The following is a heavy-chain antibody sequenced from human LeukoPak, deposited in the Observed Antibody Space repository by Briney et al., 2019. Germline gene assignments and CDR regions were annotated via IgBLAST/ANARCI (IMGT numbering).Heavy chain of an antibody. V-gene: IGHV3-30*02. CDR3: AKTPYSLDYFDY. D-gene: IGHD6-13*01. CDR2: IRYDGSNK. Sequence: GGSVRHSCAASGFTFSSYGMHWVRQSPGKGLEWVAFIRYDGSNKYYADSVKGRFTISRDNSKNTLYLQMNSLRAEDTAVYYCAKTPYSLDYFDYWGQGTLVTVSS. CDR1: GFTFSSYG. J-gene: IGHJ4*02.